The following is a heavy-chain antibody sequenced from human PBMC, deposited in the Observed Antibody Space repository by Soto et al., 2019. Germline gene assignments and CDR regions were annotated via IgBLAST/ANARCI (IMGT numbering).Heavy chain of an antibody. CDR3: GAGQFFSDY. D-gene: IGHD6-19*01. V-gene: IGHV3-30*03. CDR1: GFTFSSYG. J-gene: IGHJ4*02. CDR2: ISFDGSNT. Sequence: QVQLVESGGGVVQPGRSLRLSCAASGFTFSSYGMHWVRQAPGKGLEWVALISFDGSNTHYADSVKGRFTISRDNSQNTLYLQMHSLRAEDTSLYYCGAGQFFSDYWGQGTLVTVSS.